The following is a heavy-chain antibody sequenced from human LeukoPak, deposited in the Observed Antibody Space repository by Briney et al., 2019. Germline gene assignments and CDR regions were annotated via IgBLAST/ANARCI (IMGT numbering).Heavy chain of an antibody. CDR2: IYYSGST. CDR1: GGSISSYY. J-gene: IGHJ3*01. V-gene: IGHV4-59*01. CDR3: ARSRGYSGYAYDAFDL. Sequence: SETLSLTRTVSGGSISSYYWSWIRQPPGKGLEWIGYIYYSGSTNYNPSLKSRVTISVDTSKNQFSLKLSSVTAADTAVYYCARSRGYSGYAYDAFDLWGQGTMVTVSS. D-gene: IGHD5-12*01.